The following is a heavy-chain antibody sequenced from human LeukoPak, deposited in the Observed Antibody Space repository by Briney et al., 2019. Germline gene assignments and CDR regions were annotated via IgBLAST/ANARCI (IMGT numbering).Heavy chain of an antibody. CDR2: INHSGST. V-gene: IGHV4-34*01. J-gene: IGHJ4*02. CDR3: ARIGSHCSGTSCYGDY. D-gene: IGHD2-2*01. CDR1: GGSFSDYY. Sequence: SSETLSLTCAVYGGSFSDYYWSWIRQPPGKGLEWIGEINHSGSTDYNPSLKSRVTMSVDTSKNQFSLRLNSVTAADTALYYCARIGSHCSGTSCYGDYWGQGTLVTVSS.